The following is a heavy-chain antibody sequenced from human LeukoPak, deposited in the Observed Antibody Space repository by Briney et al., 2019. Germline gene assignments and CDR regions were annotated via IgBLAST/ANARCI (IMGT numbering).Heavy chain of an antibody. CDR1: GFTFSSYA. D-gene: IGHD2-15*01. V-gene: IGHV3-23*01. CDR2: ISGSGGST. J-gene: IGHJ4*02. Sequence: PGGSLRLSCAASGFTFSSYAMSWVRQAPGKGLEWVSAISGSGGSTYYADSVKGRFTISRDDSKNTLYLQMNSLRAEDTAVYYCAKDRLEVRSGGSSYDYWGQGTLVTVSS. CDR3: AKDRLEVRSGGSSYDY.